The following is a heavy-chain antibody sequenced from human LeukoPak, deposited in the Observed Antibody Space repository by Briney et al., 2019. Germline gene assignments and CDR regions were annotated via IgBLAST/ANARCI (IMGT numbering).Heavy chain of an antibody. J-gene: IGHJ4*02. CDR2: ISGGGGST. V-gene: IGHV3-23*01. Sequence: SGGSLRLSCAASGVTFSSYAMSWVRQAPGKGLEWVSAISGGGGSTYYADSVKGRFTISRDNSKNTLYLQMNSLRAEDTAVYYCAKGRLVVTATPIDYWGQGTLVTVSS. CDR3: AKGRLVVTATPIDY. CDR1: GVTFSSYA. D-gene: IGHD2-21*02.